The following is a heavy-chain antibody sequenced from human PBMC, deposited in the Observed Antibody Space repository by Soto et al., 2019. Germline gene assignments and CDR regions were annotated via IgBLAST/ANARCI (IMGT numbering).Heavy chain of an antibody. D-gene: IGHD5-18*01. CDR2: MNPKSGQK. CDR1: GYTFTSYD. CDR3: ARDIGPALDWFGP. V-gene: IGHV1-8*01. J-gene: IGHJ5*02. Sequence: ASVEVSCEASGYTFTSYDINWVRQASGQGLEWLGWMNPKSGQKAYVEKFQGRVTMTANTSISTAYMELSSLRSDDTAVYYCARDIGPALDWFGPWGQGTLVTV.